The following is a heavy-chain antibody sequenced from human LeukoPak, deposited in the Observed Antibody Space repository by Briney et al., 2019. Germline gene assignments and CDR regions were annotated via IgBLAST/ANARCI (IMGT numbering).Heavy chain of an antibody. D-gene: IGHD3-3*01. CDR2: INPNSGGT. V-gene: IGHV1-2*02. J-gene: IGHJ4*02. Sequence: GASVKVSCKASGYTFTGYYMHWVQQAPGQGLEWMGCINPNSGGTNYVQKFQGRVTMTRDTSISTAYMELSRLRSDDTAVYYCARDRRFLEWLLPLDYWGQGTLVTVSS. CDR3: ARDRRFLEWLLPLDY. CDR1: GYTFTGYY.